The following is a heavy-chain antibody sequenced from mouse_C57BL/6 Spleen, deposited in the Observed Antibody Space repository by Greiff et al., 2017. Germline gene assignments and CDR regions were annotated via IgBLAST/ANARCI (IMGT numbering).Heavy chain of an antibody. CDR3: ARPFYYDLYYSLDY. Sequence: EVQLQESGGGLVKPGGSLKLSCAASGFTFSDYGMHWVRQAPEKGLEWVAYISSGSSTIYYADTVKGRFTISRDNATNTLFMQMTSLRSEDTAMYYCARPFYYDLYYSLDYWGQGTSVTVSS. D-gene: IGHD2-4*01. J-gene: IGHJ4*01. CDR1: GFTFSDYG. V-gene: IGHV5-17*01. CDR2: ISSGSSTI.